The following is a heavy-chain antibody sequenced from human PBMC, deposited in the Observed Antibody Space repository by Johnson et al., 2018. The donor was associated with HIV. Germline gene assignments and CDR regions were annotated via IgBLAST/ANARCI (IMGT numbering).Heavy chain of an antibody. J-gene: IGHJ3*02. V-gene: IGHV3-33*01. CDR1: GFTFSSYG. D-gene: IGHD2-2*01. CDR3: ARERYCSVTSGSARAFDI. CDR2: IWYDGSNK. Sequence: QVQVVESGGGVVQPGRSLRLSCAASGFTFSSYGMHWVRQAPGKGLEWVAVIWYDGSNKYYADSVKGRFTISRDNSKNTLYLQMNSLGAEDTAVYYCARERYCSVTSGSARAFDIWGRGTMVTVSS.